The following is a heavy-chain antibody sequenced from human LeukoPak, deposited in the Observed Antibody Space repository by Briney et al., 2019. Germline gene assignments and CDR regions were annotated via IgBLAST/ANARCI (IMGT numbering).Heavy chain of an antibody. Sequence: PSETLSLTCTVSGGSISSSSYYWGWIRQPPGKGLEWIGSIYYNGSTYYNPSLKSRVTISVDTSKNQFPLKLSSVTAADTAVYYCARSLMTLSDAFDIWGQGTMVTVSS. D-gene: IGHD2/OR15-2a*01. CDR1: GGSISSSSYY. CDR3: ARSLMTLSDAFDI. V-gene: IGHV4-39*01. CDR2: IYYNGST. J-gene: IGHJ3*02.